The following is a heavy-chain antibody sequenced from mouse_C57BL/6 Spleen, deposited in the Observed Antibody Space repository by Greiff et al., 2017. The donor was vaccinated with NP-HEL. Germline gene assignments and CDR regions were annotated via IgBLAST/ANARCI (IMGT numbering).Heavy chain of an antibody. Sequence: QVQLQQSGPGLVQPSQSLSLPCTVSGFSFTSYGVHWVHQSPGKGLAWLGVIWSGGSTDYNAAFISRLSISKDNSKSQVFFKMNSLQADDTAIYYCSRSPLNWPWFAYWGQGTLVTVSA. J-gene: IGHJ3*01. D-gene: IGHD4-1*01. V-gene: IGHV2-2*01. CDR1: GFSFTSYG. CDR3: SRSPLNWPWFAY. CDR2: IWSGGST.